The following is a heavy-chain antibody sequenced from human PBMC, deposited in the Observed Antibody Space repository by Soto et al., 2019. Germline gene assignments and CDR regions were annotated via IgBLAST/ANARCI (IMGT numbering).Heavy chain of an antibody. CDR3: ARTYYDILTGYYPSYYFDY. Sequence: SQTRSLTCXISGDRVSSNSAAWNWIRQSPSRGLEWLGRTYYRSKWYNDYAVSVKSRITINPDTSKNQFSLQLNSVTPEDTAVYYCARTYYDILTGYYPSYYFDYWGQGTLVTVS. CDR1: GDRVSSNSAA. CDR2: TYYRSKWYN. V-gene: IGHV6-1*01. J-gene: IGHJ4*02. D-gene: IGHD3-9*01.